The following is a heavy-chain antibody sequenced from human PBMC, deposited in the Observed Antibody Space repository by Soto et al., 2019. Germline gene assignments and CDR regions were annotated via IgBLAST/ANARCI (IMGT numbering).Heavy chain of an antibody. J-gene: IGHJ4*02. D-gene: IGHD1-26*01. CDR1: GDSISSSSYY. Sequence: SETLSLTCTVSGDSISSSSYYWGWIRQPPGKGLEWIGSIYYSGSTYYNPSLKSRVTISVDTSKNQFSLKLSSVTAADTAVYYCARGLITGSQYSGGWYYFDSWGQGTQVTVSS. CDR3: ARGLITGSQYSGGWYYFDS. V-gene: IGHV4-39*01. CDR2: IYYSGST.